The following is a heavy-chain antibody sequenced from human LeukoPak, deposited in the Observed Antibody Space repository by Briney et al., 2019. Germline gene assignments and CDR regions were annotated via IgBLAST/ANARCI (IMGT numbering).Heavy chain of an antibody. CDR1: GFTFSSYS. Sequence: PGGSLRLSCAASGFTFSSYSMNWVRQAPGKGLEWVSYISSSSSDIYYAASVKGRFTISRDNAKNSLYLRMNSLRDEDTAVYYCARDRDIVATNYFDYWGQGTLVTVSS. D-gene: IGHD5-12*01. CDR3: ARDRDIVATNYFDY. J-gene: IGHJ4*02. V-gene: IGHV3-48*02. CDR2: ISSSSSDI.